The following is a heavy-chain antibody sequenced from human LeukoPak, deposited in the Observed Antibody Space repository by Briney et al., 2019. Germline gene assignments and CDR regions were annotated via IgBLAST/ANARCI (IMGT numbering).Heavy chain of an antibody. CDR1: GFTFDDYG. J-gene: IGHJ4*02. D-gene: IGHD2-15*01. Sequence: GGSLRLSCAASGFTFDDYGMSWVRKAPGKGLEWVSGINWNGGSTGYADSVKGRFTISRDNAKNSLYLQMNSLRAEDTALYYCARDRSVEVAGPHDYWGQGTLVTVSS. CDR2: INWNGGST. CDR3: ARDRSVEVAGPHDY. V-gene: IGHV3-20*04.